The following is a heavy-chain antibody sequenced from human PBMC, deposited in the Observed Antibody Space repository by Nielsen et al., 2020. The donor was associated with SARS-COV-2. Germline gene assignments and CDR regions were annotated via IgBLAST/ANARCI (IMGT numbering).Heavy chain of an antibody. V-gene: IGHV3-30*18. CDR2: ISYDGSNK. Sequence: GESLKISCAASGFTFSSYGMHWVRQAPGKGLEWVAVISYDGSNKYYADSVKGRFTISRDNSKNTLYLQMNSLRAEDTAVYYCAKDYDYYYGMDVWGQGTTVTVSS. CDR3: AKDYDYYYGMDV. J-gene: IGHJ6*02. CDR1: GFTFSSYG.